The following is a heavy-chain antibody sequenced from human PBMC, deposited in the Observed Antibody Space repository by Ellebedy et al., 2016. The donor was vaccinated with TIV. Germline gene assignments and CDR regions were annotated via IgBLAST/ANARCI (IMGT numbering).Heavy chain of an antibody. D-gene: IGHD3-3*01. V-gene: IGHV3-7*01. CDR3: ARGAAGSGYYTFDYYYYGMDV. CDR2: IKQDGSEK. J-gene: IGHJ6*02. Sequence: GESLKISCAASGFTFSSYWMSWVRQAPGKGLEWVANIKQDGSEKYYVDSVKGRFTISRDNAKNSLYLQMNSLRAEDTAVYYCARGAAGSGYYTFDYYYYGMDVWGQGTTVTVSS. CDR1: GFTFSSYW.